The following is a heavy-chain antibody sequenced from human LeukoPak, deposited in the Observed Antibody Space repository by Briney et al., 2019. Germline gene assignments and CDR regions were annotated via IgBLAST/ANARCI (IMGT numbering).Heavy chain of an antibody. D-gene: IGHD6-6*01. Sequence: PGGSLRLSCAASGFTFSSYAMSWVRQAPGKGLEWVSSISASGGYTYYADSVKGRFTISRDNSKNTLYLQMNSLRAEDTAVYYRAKDPYSSSSGGPYGMDVWGQGTTVTVSS. CDR1: GFTFSSYA. CDR2: ISASGGYT. J-gene: IGHJ6*02. CDR3: AKDPYSSSSGGPYGMDV. V-gene: IGHV3-23*01.